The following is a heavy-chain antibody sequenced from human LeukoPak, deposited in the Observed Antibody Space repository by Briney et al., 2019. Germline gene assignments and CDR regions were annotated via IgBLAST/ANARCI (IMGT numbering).Heavy chain of an antibody. Sequence: GGSLRLSCAASGFTFSSYAMHWVRQAPGKGLEWVAVISYDGSNKYYADSVKGRFTISRDNSKNTLYLQMNSLSAEDTAVYYCARDESLLRLGTPTSWGQGTLVTVSS. CDR2: ISYDGSNK. CDR3: ARDESLLRLGTPTS. CDR1: GFTFSSYA. V-gene: IGHV3-30*04. J-gene: IGHJ5*02. D-gene: IGHD3-16*01.